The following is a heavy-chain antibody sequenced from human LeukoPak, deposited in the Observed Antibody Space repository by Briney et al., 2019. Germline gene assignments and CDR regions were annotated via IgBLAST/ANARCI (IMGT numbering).Heavy chain of an antibody. Sequence: GGSLRLSCAASGFTFSSYGMHWVRQAPGKGLEWVAVISYDGSNKYYADSVKGRFTISRDNSKNTLYLQMNSLRAEDTAVYYCATHVVVTASPEADAFDIWGQGTMVTVSS. V-gene: IGHV3-30*03. CDR3: ATHVVVTASPEADAFDI. CDR1: GFTFSSYG. D-gene: IGHD2-21*02. J-gene: IGHJ3*02. CDR2: ISYDGSNK.